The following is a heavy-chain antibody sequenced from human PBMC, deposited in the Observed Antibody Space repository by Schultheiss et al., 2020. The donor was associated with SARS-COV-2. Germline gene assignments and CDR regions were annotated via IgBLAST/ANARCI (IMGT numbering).Heavy chain of an antibody. V-gene: IGHV1-2*02. Sequence: GESLKISCKASGYTFTGYYMNWVRQAPGQGLEWMGWINPNSGGTNYAQKFQSRVTMTSDTSISTAYMELSRLRTDDTAVYYCAIPGAYAGTYFDYWGQGTLGTVSS. CDR2: INPNSGGT. J-gene: IGHJ4*02. CDR1: GYTFTGYY. D-gene: IGHD2-2*01. CDR3: AIPGAYAGTYFDY.